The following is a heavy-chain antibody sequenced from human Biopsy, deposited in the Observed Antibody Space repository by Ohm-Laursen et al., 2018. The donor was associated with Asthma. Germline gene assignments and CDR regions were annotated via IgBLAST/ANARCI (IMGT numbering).Heavy chain of an antibody. CDR3: ARTYYDFLTGQVKDFFGV. D-gene: IGHD3-9*01. V-gene: IGHV1-3*04. J-gene: IGHJ3*01. CDR1: GYNFISFA. Sequence: GASVKVSCNASGYNFISFAIHWVRQAPGQRLEWMGWVNTGNGDTKYSQKFQGRVTITRDTSASTAYMELRSLRSEDTATYYCARTYYDFLTGQVKDFFGVWGQGTMVTASS. CDR2: VNTGNGDT.